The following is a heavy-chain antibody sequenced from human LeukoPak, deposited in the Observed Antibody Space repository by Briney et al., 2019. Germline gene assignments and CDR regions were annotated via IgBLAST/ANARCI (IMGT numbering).Heavy chain of an antibody. CDR1: GFTFSSYS. D-gene: IGHD6-6*01. CDR2: ISSSSSYI. J-gene: IGHJ4*02. CDR3: AKGAYSTSASGGDY. V-gene: IGHV3-21*04. Sequence: GGSLRLSCAASGFTFSSYSMNWVRQAPGKGLEWVSSISSSSSYIYYADSVKGRFTISRDNAKNSLYLQMNSLRAEDTALYYCAKGAYSTSASGGDYWGQGTLVTVSS.